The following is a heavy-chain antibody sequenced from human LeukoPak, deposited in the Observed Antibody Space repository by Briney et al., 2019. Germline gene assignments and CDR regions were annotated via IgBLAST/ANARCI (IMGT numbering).Heavy chain of an antibody. J-gene: IGHJ5*02. CDR1: GFIVRSNY. D-gene: IGHD2-2*01. Sequence: GGSLRLSCAASGFIVRSNYISWVRQAPGKGLEWVSVLFGGGSTYYAGSVKGRFTISRDNSKNTLYLQMNSLRVEDTAVYYCAKPPADPWGQGTLVTVSS. V-gene: IGHV3-53*01. CDR3: AKPPADP. CDR2: LFGGGST.